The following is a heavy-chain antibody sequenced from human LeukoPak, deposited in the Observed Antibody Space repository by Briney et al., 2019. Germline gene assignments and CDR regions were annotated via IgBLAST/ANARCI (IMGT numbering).Heavy chain of an antibody. D-gene: IGHD2-2*01. CDR3: ARGLYALV. CDR1: AFTFSNYW. Sequence: PGGSLRLSCAASAFTFSNYWMSWVRQAPGRGLEWVANIKKDGSEKYYVDSVKGRFTISRDNVKNSLYLQMNSLRAEDTAVYYCARGLYALVWGQGTLVTVSS. CDR2: IKKDGSEK. J-gene: IGHJ4*02. V-gene: IGHV3-7*01.